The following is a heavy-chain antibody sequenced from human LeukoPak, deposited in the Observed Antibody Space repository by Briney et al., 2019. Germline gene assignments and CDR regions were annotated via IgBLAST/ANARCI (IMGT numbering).Heavy chain of an antibody. CDR1: GGSIGSYY. CDR3: ACLTTADAFDI. D-gene: IGHD3-22*01. CDR2: IYDSGST. Sequence: SETLTLTCTVSGGSIGSYYWSWIRQPPGKGLEWTGYIYDSGSTNYNPYLKSRVTISVDTSKNQLSLKLSSVTAADTAVYYCACLTTADAFDIWGQGTMVTVSS. V-gene: IGHV4-59*01. J-gene: IGHJ3*02.